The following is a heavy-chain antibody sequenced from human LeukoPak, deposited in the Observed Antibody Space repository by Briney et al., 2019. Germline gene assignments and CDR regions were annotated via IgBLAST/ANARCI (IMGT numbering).Heavy chain of an antibody. CDR2: ISSSSSYI. D-gene: IGHD3-10*01. Sequence: GGSLRLSCAASGFTFSSYSMNWVRQAPGKGLEWVSSISSSSSYIYYADSVKGRFTISRDNAKNSLYLQMNSLRAEDTAVYYCAKHLYGSGSYRGDYQYFGMDVWGRGTTVTVSS. J-gene: IGHJ6*02. CDR1: GFTFSSYS. V-gene: IGHV3-21*01. CDR3: AKHLYGSGSYRGDYQYFGMDV.